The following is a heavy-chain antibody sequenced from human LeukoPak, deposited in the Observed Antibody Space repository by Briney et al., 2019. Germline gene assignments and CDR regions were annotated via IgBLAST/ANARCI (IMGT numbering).Heavy chain of an antibody. V-gene: IGHV3-23*01. CDR2: ISSSGGRA. J-gene: IGHJ5*02. Sequence: PWGSLRLSCAASGFTFSSYSMSWVRQPPGKGLEWVSTISSSGGRADYADSVRGRFTISRDSSKNTLYRQMDSLTAEDTAVYYLAQDAANWSDAGSQGSLVTV. CDR1: GFTFSSYS. D-gene: IGHD2-15*01. CDR3: AQDAANWSDA.